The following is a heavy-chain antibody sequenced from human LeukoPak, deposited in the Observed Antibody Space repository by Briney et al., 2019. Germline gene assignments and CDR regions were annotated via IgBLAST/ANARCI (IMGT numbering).Heavy chain of an antibody. V-gene: IGHV3-21*01. CDR3: ARGGPGQLHFDY. CDR2: IGGNGRHI. Sequence: GGSLRLSCAASGFTFSSYSMNWVRLTPGRGLEWVSSIGGNGRHIYYGDPLKGRFTISRDNAKNSLFLQMNSLRAEDTAIYYCARGGPGQLHFDYWGHGTLVTVSS. D-gene: IGHD1-14*01. J-gene: IGHJ4*01. CDR1: GFTFSSYS.